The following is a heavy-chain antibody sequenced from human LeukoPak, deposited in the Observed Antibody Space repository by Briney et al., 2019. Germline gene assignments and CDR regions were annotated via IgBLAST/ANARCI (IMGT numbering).Heavy chain of an antibody. D-gene: IGHD6-19*01. J-gene: IGHJ4*02. CDR1: GITFSFYG. CDR2: IIGSGGRT. Sequence: GGTLRLSCAASGITFSFYGMSWVRQAPGKGLEWVSGIIGSGGRTYYADSVKGRFTISRDNSQNTLYLQINSLRAEDTAVYYCAKTSQYSSGWFDYWGQGTLVTVSS. V-gene: IGHV3-23*01. CDR3: AKTSQYSSGWFDY.